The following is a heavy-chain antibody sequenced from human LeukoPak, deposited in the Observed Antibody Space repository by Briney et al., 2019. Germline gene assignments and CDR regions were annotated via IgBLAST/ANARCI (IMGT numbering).Heavy chain of an antibody. CDR2: IRYDGSNK. D-gene: IGHD3-22*01. J-gene: IGHJ4*02. CDR3: AKKPPDYYDSSGYLYY. CDR1: GFTFSSYG. Sequence: GGSLRLSCAASGFTFSSYGMHWVRQAPGKGPEWVAFIRYDGSNKYYADSVKGRFTTSRDNSKNTLYLQMNSLRAEDTAVYYCAKKPPDYYDSSGYLYYWGQGTLVTVSS. V-gene: IGHV3-30*02.